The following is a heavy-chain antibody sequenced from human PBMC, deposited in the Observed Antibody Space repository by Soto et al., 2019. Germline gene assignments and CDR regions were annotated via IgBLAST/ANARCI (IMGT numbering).Heavy chain of an antibody. CDR2: ISSSGYST. J-gene: IGHJ4*02. Sequence: HPGGSLRLSCAASGFTFSSYSMNWVRQAPGKGLEWVSSISSSGYSTYYADSVKGRFTISRDNSKNTVYLQMNNLRAEDTAVYYCAKGSVVVAAKFDSWGQGTLVTVSS. V-gene: IGHV3-23*01. CDR3: AKGSVVVAAKFDS. CDR1: GFTFSSYS. D-gene: IGHD2-21*02.